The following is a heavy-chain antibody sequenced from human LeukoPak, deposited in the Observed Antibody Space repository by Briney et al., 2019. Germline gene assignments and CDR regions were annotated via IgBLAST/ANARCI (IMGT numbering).Heavy chain of an antibody. V-gene: IGHV1-2*02. CDR3: ARVYYDFWSGYFVY. J-gene: IGHJ4*02. CDR1: GYTFTGYY. Sequence: ASVKVSCKASGYTFTGYYMHWVRQAPGQGLEWMGWINPNSGGTNYAQKFQGRVTMTRDTSISTAYMELSRLRSDDTAVYYCARVYYDFWSGYFVYWSQGTLVTVSS. CDR2: INPNSGGT. D-gene: IGHD3-3*01.